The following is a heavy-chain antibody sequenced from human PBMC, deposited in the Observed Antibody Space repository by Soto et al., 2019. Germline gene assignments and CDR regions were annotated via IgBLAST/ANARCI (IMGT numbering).Heavy chain of an antibody. CDR3: AKDRKKEQYYDYIWGSYRSSDAFDI. CDR1: GFTFSSYA. CDR2: ISGSGGST. Sequence: GGSLRLSCAASGFTFSSYAMSWVRQAPGKGLEWVSAISGSGGSTYYADSVKGRLTISRDNSKNTLYLQMNSLRAEDTAVYYCAKDRKKEQYYDYIWGSYRSSDAFDIWGQGTMVTVSS. J-gene: IGHJ3*02. D-gene: IGHD3-16*02. V-gene: IGHV3-23*01.